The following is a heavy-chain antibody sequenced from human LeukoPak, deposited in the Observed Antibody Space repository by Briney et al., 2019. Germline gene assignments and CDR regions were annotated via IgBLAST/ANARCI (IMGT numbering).Heavy chain of an antibody. J-gene: IGHJ3*02. CDR2: INHGGST. Sequence: SETLSFTCAVYGGSFRGYYWSWIAQPPGKGLEGFGEINHGGSTNDNPSLNSRVTTSVATSTTAFPLKRSSVPAADTAVYYRARLDSSSSQPRYWNVWSGAFDIGGQGTMVTVS. CDR1: GGSFRGYY. D-gene: IGHD6-13*01. CDR3: ARLDSSSSQPRYWNVWSGAFDI. V-gene: IGHV4-34*01.